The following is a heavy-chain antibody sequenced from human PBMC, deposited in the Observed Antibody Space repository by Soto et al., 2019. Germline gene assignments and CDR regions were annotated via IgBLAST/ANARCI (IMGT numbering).Heavy chain of an antibody. J-gene: IGHJ6*03. CDR3: ARSRAGRTAASYYDYMDV. D-gene: IGHD2-2*01. V-gene: IGHV3-7*01. Sequence: EVQLVESGGGLVKPGGSLKVSCAAAGSSFRDNWMTWVRQVPGKGLERVANIKQDGSEKYYADSVKGRFTISRYNAKSSLYVQLNSLRAEDTAVYYCARSRAGRTAASYYDYMDVWGKGTTVTVSS. CDR2: IKQDGSEK. CDR1: GSSFRDNW.